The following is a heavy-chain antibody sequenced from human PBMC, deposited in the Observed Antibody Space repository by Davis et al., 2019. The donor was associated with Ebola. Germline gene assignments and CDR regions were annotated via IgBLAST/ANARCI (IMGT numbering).Heavy chain of an antibody. V-gene: IGHV5-10-1*01. J-gene: IGHJ6*02. CDR2: IDPSDSYT. CDR1: GYSFTSYW. Sequence: GESLKTSCKGSGYSFTSYWISWVRQLPGKGLEWMGRIDPSDSYTNYSPSFQGHVTISADKSISTAYLQWSSLKASDTAMYYCARQDYYYYGMDVWGQGTTVTVSS. CDR3: ARQDYYYYGMDV.